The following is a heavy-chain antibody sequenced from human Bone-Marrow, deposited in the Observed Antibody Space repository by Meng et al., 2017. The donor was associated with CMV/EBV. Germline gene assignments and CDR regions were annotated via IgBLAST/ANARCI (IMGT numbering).Heavy chain of an antibody. V-gene: IGHV1-46*01. CDR2: INPSGGST. CDR1: GYTFTSYY. CDR3: ALGGYYDFWSGQWGFDP. D-gene: IGHD3-3*01. J-gene: IGHJ5*02. Sequence: ASVKVSCKASGYTFTSYYMHWVRQAPGQGLEWMGIINPSGGSTSYAQKFQDRVTLTRDTSTSTVYMELSSRRSEDTAVFYCALGGYYDFWSGQWGFDPWGQGTLVTVSS.